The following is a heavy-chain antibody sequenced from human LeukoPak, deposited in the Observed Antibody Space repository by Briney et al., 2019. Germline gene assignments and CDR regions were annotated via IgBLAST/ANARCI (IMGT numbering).Heavy chain of an antibody. CDR3: AKVHCSSTSCSLPGGWFDP. CDR2: ISGSGGST. CDR1: GFTFSSYA. J-gene: IGHJ5*02. Sequence: GGSLRLSCAASGFTFSSYAMSWVRPAPGKGLEWVSAISGSGGSTYYADSVKGRFTISRENSKNTLYLQMNSLRAEDTAVYYCAKVHCSSTSCSLPGGWFDPWGQGTLVTVSS. D-gene: IGHD2-2*01. V-gene: IGHV3-23*01.